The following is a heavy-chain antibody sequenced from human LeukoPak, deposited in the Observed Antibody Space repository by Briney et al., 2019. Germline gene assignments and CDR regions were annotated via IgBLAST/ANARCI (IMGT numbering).Heavy chain of an antibody. V-gene: IGHV3-74*01. CDR3: ARGPNSNWSGLDF. CDR2: ISPTGSTT. CDR1: GFSFSGHW. J-gene: IGHJ4*02. Sequence: GGSLKLSCTASGFSFSGHWMHWARQLPGKGLVWVSRISPTGSTTSYADSVKGRFTVSRDNAKNTLYLQVNNLRAEDTAVYYCARGPNSNWSGLDFWGQGTLLTVSS. D-gene: IGHD6-6*01.